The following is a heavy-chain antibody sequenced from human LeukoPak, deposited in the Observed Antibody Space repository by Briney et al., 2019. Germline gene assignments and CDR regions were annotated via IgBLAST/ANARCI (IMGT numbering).Heavy chain of an antibody. CDR1: GYTFINYG. CDR3: ARDHSTAWYYSGSGSNSNAAFDI. D-gene: IGHD3-10*01. CDR2: ISVHNGNT. J-gene: IGHJ3*02. V-gene: IGHV1-18*01. Sequence: ASVKVSCKASGYTFINYGIAWVRQAPGQGLEWMGWISVHNGNTNYAQKLQGRVTVTTDTSTRTAYMELRSLKSDDTAVYYCARDHSTAWYYSGSGSNSNAAFDIWGQGTMVTVSS.